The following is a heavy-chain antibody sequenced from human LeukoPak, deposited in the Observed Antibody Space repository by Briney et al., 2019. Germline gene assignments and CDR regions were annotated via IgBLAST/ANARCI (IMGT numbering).Heavy chain of an antibody. J-gene: IGHJ4*02. CDR3: ARENTAMVIGY. V-gene: IGHV3-30*04. CDR2: ISYDGSNK. Sequence: GGSLRLSCAASGFTFSSYAMHWVRQAPGKGLEWVAVISYDGSNKYYADSVKGRFTISRDNSKNTLYLQMNSLRAEDTAVYYCARENTAMVIGYWGQGTLVTVSS. D-gene: IGHD5-18*01. CDR1: GFTFSSYA.